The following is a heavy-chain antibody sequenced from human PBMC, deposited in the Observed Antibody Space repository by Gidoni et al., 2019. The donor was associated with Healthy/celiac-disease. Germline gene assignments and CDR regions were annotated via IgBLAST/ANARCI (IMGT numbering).Heavy chain of an antibody. J-gene: IGHJ4*02. CDR1: GSTFSGSA. CDR2: IRSKANSYAT. Sequence: EVQLVESGGGLVQPGGSLKLSCAASGSTFSGSAMHWVRQASGKGLEWVGRIRSKANSYATAYAASVKGRFTISRDDSKNTAYLQMNSLKTEDTAVYYCTSRPAGGNYYDSSGYYNYWGQGTLVTVSS. D-gene: IGHD3-22*01. V-gene: IGHV3-73*02. CDR3: TSRPAGGNYYDSSGYYNY.